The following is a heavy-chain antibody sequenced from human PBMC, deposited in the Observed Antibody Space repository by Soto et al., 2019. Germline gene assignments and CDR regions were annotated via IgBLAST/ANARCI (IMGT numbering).Heavy chain of an antibody. V-gene: IGHV4-34*01. CDR1: GGSFSGYY. CDR2: IYYSGST. D-gene: IGHD3-16*01. CDR3: ARDDPWFDP. J-gene: IGHJ5*02. Sequence: SETLSLTCAVYGGSFSGYYWSWIRQPPGKGLEWIGSIYYSGSTYYNPSLKSRVTISVDKSKNQFSLKLSSVTAADTAVYYCARDDPWFDPWGQGTLVTVSS.